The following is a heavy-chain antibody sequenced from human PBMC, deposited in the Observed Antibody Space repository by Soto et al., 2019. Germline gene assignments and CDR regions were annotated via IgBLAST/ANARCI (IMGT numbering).Heavy chain of an antibody. CDR2: IYHSGST. CDR1: GGSISSGGYS. J-gene: IGHJ5*02. V-gene: IGHV4-30-2*01. Sequence: PSETLSLTCAVSGGSISSGGYSWSWIRQPPGKGLEWIGYIYHSGSTYYNPSLKSRVTISVDRSKNQFSLKLSSVTAADTAVYYCARGVEQLRYNWIGPWGQATLVTVSS. CDR3: ARGVEQLRYNWIGP. D-gene: IGHD6-6*01.